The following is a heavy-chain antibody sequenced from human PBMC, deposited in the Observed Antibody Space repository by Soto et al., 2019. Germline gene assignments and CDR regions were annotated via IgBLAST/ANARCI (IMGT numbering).Heavy chain of an antibody. V-gene: IGHV3-30-3*01. CDR2: MSYDGSNK. CDR3: ARDGGAY. Sequence: VPLVESGGGVVQPGRSLRLSCAASGFSFSSYAMHWVRRAPGKGLEWMAVMSYDGSNKYYADSVKGRFTISRDNSKNTLYLQMNSLRPEDTALYYCARDGGAYWGQGTLVIVSS. CDR1: GFSFSSYA. D-gene: IGHD3-16*01. J-gene: IGHJ4*02.